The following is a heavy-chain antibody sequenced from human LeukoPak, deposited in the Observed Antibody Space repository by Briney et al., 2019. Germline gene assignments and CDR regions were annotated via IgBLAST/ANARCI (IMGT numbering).Heavy chain of an antibody. CDR2: ISSSSSYI. V-gene: IGHV3-21*01. D-gene: IGHD1-14*01. J-gene: IGHJ4*02. CDR3: ARAHPRYYYDF. CDR1: GFTFSSYS. Sequence: GGSLRLSCAASGFTFSSYSMSRVRQAPGKGLEWVSSISSSSSYIYYADSVKGRFTISRDNARNSLYLQMNSLRAEDTAVYYCARAHPRYYYDFWGQGTLVTVSS.